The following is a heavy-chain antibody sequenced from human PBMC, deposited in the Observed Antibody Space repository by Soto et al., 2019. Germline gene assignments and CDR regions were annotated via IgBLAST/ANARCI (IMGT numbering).Heavy chain of an antibody. CDR2: ISYDGSNK. CDR3: ARDTAVDTAQRYGMDV. D-gene: IGHD5-18*01. V-gene: IGHV3-30-3*01. J-gene: IGHJ6*02. CDR1: GFTFSSYA. Sequence: GGSLRLSCAASGFTFSSYAMHWVRQAPGKGLEWVAVISYDGSNKYYADSVKGRFTISRDNSKNTLYLQMNSLRAEDTAVYYCARDTAVDTAQRYGMDVWGQGTTVTVSS.